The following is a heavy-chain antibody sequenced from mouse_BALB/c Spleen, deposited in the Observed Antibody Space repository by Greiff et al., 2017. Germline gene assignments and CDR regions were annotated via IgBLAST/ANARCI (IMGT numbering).Heavy chain of an antibody. D-gene: IGHD1-1*01. V-gene: IGHV5-6-5*01. CDR2: ISSGGST. Sequence: EVKVVESGGGLVKPGGSLKLSCAASGFTFSSYAMSWVRQTPEKRLEWVASISSGGSTYYPDSVKGRFTISRDNARNILYLQMSSLRSEDTAMYYCASLLKGFDYWGQGTTLTVSS. CDR3: ASLLKGFDY. J-gene: IGHJ2*01. CDR1: GFTFSSYA.